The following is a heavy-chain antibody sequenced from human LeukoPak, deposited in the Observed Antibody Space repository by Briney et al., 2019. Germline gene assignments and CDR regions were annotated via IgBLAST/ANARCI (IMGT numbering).Heavy chain of an antibody. V-gene: IGHV5-51*01. CDR2: IYPGDSDT. D-gene: IGHD6-6*01. Sequence: GESLRISCKGSGYSFTSYWIGWVRQMPGKGLEWMGIIYPGDSDTRYSPSFQGQVTTSADKSISTAYLQWSSLKASDTAMYYCARLPYSSSSTLDYWGQGTLVTVSS. CDR3: ARLPYSSSSTLDY. CDR1: GYSFTSYW. J-gene: IGHJ4*02.